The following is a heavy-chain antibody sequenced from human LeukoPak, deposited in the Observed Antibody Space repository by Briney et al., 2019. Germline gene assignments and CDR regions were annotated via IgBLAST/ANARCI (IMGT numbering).Heavy chain of an antibody. Sequence: SETLSLTCTVSGGSISSYYWSWIRQPPGKGLEWIGYIYYSGSTNYNPSLKSRATISVDTSKNQFSLKLSSVTAADTAVYYCASTGGFGELLLLFDLWGQGTLVTVSS. CDR3: ASTGGFGELLLLFDL. CDR1: GGSISSYY. D-gene: IGHD3-10*01. J-gene: IGHJ5*02. CDR2: IYYSGST. V-gene: IGHV4-59*01.